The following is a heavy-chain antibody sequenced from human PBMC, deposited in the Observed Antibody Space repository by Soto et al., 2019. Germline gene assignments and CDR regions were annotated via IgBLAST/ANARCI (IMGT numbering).Heavy chain of an antibody. CDR3: AKPLSGKWLVLAEYFQH. V-gene: IGHV3-30*18. CDR1: GFTFSSYG. D-gene: IGHD6-19*01. Sequence: GGSLRLSCAASGFTFSSYGMHWVRQAPGKGLEWVAVISYDGSDKYYADSVKGRFTISRDNSKNTLYLQMNSLRAEDTAVYYCAKPLSGKWLVLAEYFQHWGQGTLVTVSS. CDR2: ISYDGSDK. J-gene: IGHJ1*01.